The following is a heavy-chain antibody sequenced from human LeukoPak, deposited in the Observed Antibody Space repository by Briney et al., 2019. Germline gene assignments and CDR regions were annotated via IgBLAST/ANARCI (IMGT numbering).Heavy chain of an antibody. J-gene: IGHJ5*02. CDR2: IYYSGST. Sequence: PSETLSLTCTVSGGSISSGGYYWSWIRQHPGKGLEWIGYIYYSGSTYYNPSLKSRVTISVVTSKNQFSLKLSSVTAADTAVYYCARGAYCSGGSCYSGFDPWGQGTLVTVSS. D-gene: IGHD2-15*01. CDR3: ARGAYCSGGSCYSGFDP. V-gene: IGHV4-31*03. CDR1: GGSISSGGYY.